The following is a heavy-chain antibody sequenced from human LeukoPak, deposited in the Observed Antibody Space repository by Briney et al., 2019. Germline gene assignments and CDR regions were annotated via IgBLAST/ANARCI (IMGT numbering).Heavy chain of an antibody. CDR2: ISYDGSNK. V-gene: IGHV3-30-3*01. Sequence: GGSLRLSCAASGFTFSSYAMHWVRQAPGKGLEWVAVISYDGSNKYYADSVKGRFTISRDSSKNTLYLQMNSLRAEDTAVYYCARDSYYYGSGTPSWYFDLWGRGTLVTVSS. CDR3: ARDSYYYGSGTPSWYFDL. D-gene: IGHD3-10*01. J-gene: IGHJ2*01. CDR1: GFTFSSYA.